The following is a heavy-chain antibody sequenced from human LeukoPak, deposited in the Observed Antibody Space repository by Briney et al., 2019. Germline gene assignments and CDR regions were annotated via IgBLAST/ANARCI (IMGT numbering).Heavy chain of an antibody. CDR2: INPSGGST. CDR3: ARELYYSGSGSYSLYGMDV. CDR1: GDTFTSYY. V-gene: IGHV1-46*01. Sequence: ASVKVSCKASGDTFTSYYMHWVRQAPGQGLEWMGIINPSGGSTSYAQKFQGRVTMTRDTSTSTVYMELSSLRSEDTAVYYCARELYYSGSGSYSLYGMDVWGQGTTVTVSS. J-gene: IGHJ6*02. D-gene: IGHD3-10*01.